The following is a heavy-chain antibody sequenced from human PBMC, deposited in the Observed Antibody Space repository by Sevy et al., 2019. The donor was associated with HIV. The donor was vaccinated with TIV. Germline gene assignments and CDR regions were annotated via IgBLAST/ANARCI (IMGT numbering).Heavy chain of an antibody. CDR3: ARSPPVVVVPGAPSWFDP. J-gene: IGHJ5*02. CDR1: YGSFSGYY. V-gene: IGHV4-34*01. Sequence: SETLSLTCAVHYGSFSGYYWNWIRQVPGKGLEWIGEINESGITYYNPSLKSRVTISVDTSKKQVSLKLKSVTAVDSAVYFCARSPPVVVVPGAPSWFDPWGQGTLVTVSS. D-gene: IGHD2-2*01. CDR2: INESGIT.